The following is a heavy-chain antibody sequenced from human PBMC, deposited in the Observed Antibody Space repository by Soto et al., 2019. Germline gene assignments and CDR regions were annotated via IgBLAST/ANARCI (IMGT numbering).Heavy chain of an antibody. Sequence: QVQLQESGPGLVKSSETLSLTCTVSGGSISGYYWSWIRQPAGKGLEWIGRLYTMGSTNYNPSLQSRVTMSVTTSKNEFSLKVSSVTAADTAVYFCARVRDYGLGTTRHYYGMDVWGQGTTVTVSS. V-gene: IGHV4-4*07. CDR1: GGSISGYY. J-gene: IGHJ6*02. CDR3: ARVRDYGLGTTRHYYGMDV. D-gene: IGHD3-10*01. CDR2: LYTMGST.